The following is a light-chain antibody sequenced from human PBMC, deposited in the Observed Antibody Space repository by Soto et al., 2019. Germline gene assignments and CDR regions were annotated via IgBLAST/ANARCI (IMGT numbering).Light chain of an antibody. J-gene: IGKJ4*01. CDR1: QTVRNNY. V-gene: IGKV3-20*01. Sequence: EFVLTQSPGTLSSSPGERATLSCRASQTVRNNYLAWYQQKPGQAPRLLIYDASSRATGIPDRFSGGGSGTDFTLTISRLEPEDFAVYYCQQFSSYPLTFGAGTKVDIX. CDR2: DAS. CDR3: QQFSSYPLT.